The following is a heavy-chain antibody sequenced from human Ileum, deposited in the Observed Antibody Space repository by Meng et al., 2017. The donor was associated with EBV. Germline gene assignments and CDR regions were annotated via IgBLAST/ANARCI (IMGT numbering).Heavy chain of an antibody. Sequence: GLLKPGGSFSCSVDDSGFTFSNPWMNLVSQDPGKGLEWVGRIKSTTDGWTTEYAAPVKGRFTISRDDSKNTLFLQMDSLKTEDTAVYYCEGWRYWGQGTLVTVSS. V-gene: IGHV3-15*01. CDR2: IKSTTDGWTT. J-gene: IGHJ4*02. CDR1: GFTFSNPW. D-gene: IGHD2-15*01. CDR3: EGWRY.